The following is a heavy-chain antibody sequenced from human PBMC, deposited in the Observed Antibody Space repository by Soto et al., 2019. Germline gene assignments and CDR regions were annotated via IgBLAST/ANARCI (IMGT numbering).Heavy chain of an antibody. V-gene: IGHV1-3*01. CDR3: ARDLYGDYSVDI. J-gene: IGHJ3*02. D-gene: IGHD4-17*01. Sequence: AALKVSCHSSGGTFTSYAMHWVRQSPGQRLEWMGWINAGNGNTKYSQKFQGRVTITRDTSASTAYMELSSLRSEDTAVYYCARDLYGDYSVDIWCQGTMVTVSS. CDR2: INAGNGNT. CDR1: GGTFTSYA.